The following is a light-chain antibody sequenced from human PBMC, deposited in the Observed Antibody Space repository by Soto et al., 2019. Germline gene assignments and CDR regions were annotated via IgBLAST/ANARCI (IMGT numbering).Light chain of an antibody. CDR2: AAS. V-gene: IGKV3-15*01. CDR1: QSLDNN. J-gene: IGKJ5*01. CDR3: QQYNNGPPIT. Sequence: MVMTQSPATLSVSPDERATLSCRASQSLDNNLAWYQQKPGQAPRLLIYAASARATGIPARFSGSGSGTEFSLTISGLQSEDFAVYYCQQYNNGPPITFGQGTRLEIK.